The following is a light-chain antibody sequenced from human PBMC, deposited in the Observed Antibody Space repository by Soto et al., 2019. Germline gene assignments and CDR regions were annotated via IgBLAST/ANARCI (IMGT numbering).Light chain of an antibody. V-gene: IGLV2-18*02. J-gene: IGLJ1*01. CDR1: SSDVGGYNR. CDR2: EVS. Sequence: QSALTQAPSVSGSPGQSVTISCTGTSSDVGGYNRVSWYRQPPGTAPKLMIYEVSSRPSGVPDRFSGSKSGNTASLTISGLQAEDEADYYCSSYTSSSTYVFGTGTKVTVL. CDR3: SSYTSSSTYV.